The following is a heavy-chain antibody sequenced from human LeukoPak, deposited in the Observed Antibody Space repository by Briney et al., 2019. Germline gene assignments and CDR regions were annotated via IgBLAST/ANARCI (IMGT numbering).Heavy chain of an antibody. J-gene: IGHJ4*02. CDR3: ATYYYDNSGYYCFDY. CDR1: GYTLTDFS. Sequence: ASVKVSCKVSGYTLTDFSMHWVRQAPGKGLEWMGGINPDDGDTNYAQKFQGRVTMTADTSTDTAYMELSSLRSEDTAVYYCATYYYDNSGYYCFDYWGQGTLVTVSS. CDR2: INPDDGDT. D-gene: IGHD3-22*01. V-gene: IGHV1-24*01.